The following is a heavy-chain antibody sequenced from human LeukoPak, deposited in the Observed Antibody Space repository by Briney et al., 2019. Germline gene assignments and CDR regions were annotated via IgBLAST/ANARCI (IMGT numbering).Heavy chain of an antibody. Sequence: PGGSLRLTCAASGFTFNNFGMSWVRQAPGKGPEWLSGISADGNSPYYADYMKGRFAISRDNSKNMVYLQMNSLRVEDTAVYYCARDSTRWLQFWGQGILVTVSS. J-gene: IGHJ4*02. D-gene: IGHD5-24*01. CDR1: GFTFNNFG. CDR3: ARDSTRWLQF. V-gene: IGHV3-23*01. CDR2: ISADGNSP.